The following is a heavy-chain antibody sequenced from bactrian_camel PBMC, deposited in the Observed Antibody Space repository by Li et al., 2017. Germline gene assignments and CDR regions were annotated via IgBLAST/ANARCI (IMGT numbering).Heavy chain of an antibody. CDR3: AVTPSLWGVCTLKSDYAY. Sequence: VQLVESGGALVQPGGSLRLSCAASGFTFSRYVMDWVRQAPGKGLEWVSTISWNGDTIGYADSVKGRFTISRDNAKNTVYLQMNRLKPADTAVYYCAVTPSLWGVCTLKSDYAYWGQGTQVTVS. CDR2: ISWNGDTI. V-gene: IGHV3S40*01. CDR1: GFTFSRYV. J-gene: IGHJ4*01. D-gene: IGHD3*01.